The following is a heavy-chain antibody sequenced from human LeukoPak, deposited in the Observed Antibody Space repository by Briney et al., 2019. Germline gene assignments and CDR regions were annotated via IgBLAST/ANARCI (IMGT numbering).Heavy chain of an antibody. CDR2: IGGTNVPNT. V-gene: IGHV3-23*01. D-gene: IGHD3-10*01. Sequence: GGSLRLSCAASGFTFSNSALSWVRLAPGQGLQWVAGIGGTNVPNTWYAGSVKGRFTISRDDSKSTLYLQMRSLRGEDTALYYCVKFAPGLLSGDWFDPWGQGTLVTVSS. CDR3: VKFAPGLLSGDWFDP. J-gene: IGHJ5*02. CDR1: GFTFSNSA.